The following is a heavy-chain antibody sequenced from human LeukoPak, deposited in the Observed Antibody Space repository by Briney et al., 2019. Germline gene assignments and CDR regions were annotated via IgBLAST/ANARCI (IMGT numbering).Heavy chain of an antibody. CDR2: MNQDGSKK. D-gene: IGHD2-2*01. CDR3: GREMPGGSNWFDF. Sequence: GGSLRLSCAASGFTFKNYWLSWVRQAPGQGLEWVANMNQDGSKKYYVDSVKGRFTISRDNAKNSLYLQMNSLRAEDTAVYYCGREMPGGSNWFDFWGQGTLVTVSS. CDR1: GFTFKNYW. V-gene: IGHV3-7*01. J-gene: IGHJ5*01.